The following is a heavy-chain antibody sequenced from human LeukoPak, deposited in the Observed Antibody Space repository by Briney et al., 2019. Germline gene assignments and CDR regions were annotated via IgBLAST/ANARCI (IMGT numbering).Heavy chain of an antibody. Sequence: SETLSLTCAVYGGSFSGYYWSWIRQPPGKGLEWIGEINHSGSTNYNPSLKSRVTISVDTSKNQFSLKLSSVTAADTSVYYCARRRVGATFYYYYYMDVWGKGTTVTVSS. J-gene: IGHJ6*03. CDR2: INHSGST. D-gene: IGHD1-26*01. CDR3: ARRRVGATFYYYYYMDV. V-gene: IGHV4-34*01. CDR1: GGSFSGYY.